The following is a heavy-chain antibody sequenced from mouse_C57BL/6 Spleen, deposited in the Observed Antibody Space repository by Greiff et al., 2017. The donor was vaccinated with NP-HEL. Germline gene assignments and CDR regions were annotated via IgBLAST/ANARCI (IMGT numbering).Heavy chain of an antibody. V-gene: IGHV1-55*01. Sequence: QVQLQQPGAELVKPGASVKMSCKASGYTFTSYWITWVKQRPGQGLEWMGDIYPGSGSTNYNEKFKSKATLTVDTSSSTAYMQLSSLTSEDSAVYYCAREYYGYFDVWGTGTTVTVSS. J-gene: IGHJ1*03. D-gene: IGHD5-1*01. CDR2: IYPGSGST. CDR3: AREYYGYFDV. CDR1: GYTFTSYW.